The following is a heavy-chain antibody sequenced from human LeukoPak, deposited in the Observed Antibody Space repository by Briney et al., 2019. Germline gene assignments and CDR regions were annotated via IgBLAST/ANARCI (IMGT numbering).Heavy chain of an antibody. V-gene: IGHV4-39*01. J-gene: IGHJ4*02. CDR2: IYYSGST. CDR3: ARQGSGSSPPYFDY. D-gene: IGHD6-13*01. Sequence: PSETLSLTCTVSGGSISSSSYYWGWIRQPPGKGLEWIGSIYYSGSTYYNPSLKRRVTISVDTSKNQFSLKLSSVTAADTAVYYCARQGSGSSPPYFDYWGRGTLVTVSS. CDR1: GGSISSSSYY.